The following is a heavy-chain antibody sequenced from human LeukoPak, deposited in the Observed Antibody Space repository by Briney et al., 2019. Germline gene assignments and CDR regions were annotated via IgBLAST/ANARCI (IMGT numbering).Heavy chain of an antibody. J-gene: IGHJ3*02. V-gene: IGHV4-39*01. CDR3: ARRQAGALEQSAFDI. D-gene: IGHD3-3*01. CDR2: MYYSGST. CDR1: GDSLSSSRYY. Sequence: SETLSLTCTVSGDSLSSSRYYWGWIRQPPGKGLQWIGGMYYSGSTYYRPSLKSRVTISVDTSKNQFSLRLSSVTAADTALYYCARRQAGALEQSAFDIWGQGTMVTVSS.